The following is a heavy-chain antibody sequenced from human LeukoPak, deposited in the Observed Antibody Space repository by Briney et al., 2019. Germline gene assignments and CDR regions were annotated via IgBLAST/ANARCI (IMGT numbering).Heavy chain of an antibody. D-gene: IGHD6-13*01. Sequence: SETLSLTCTVYGGSISSYYWSWIRQPPGKGLEWIGYIYYSGSTNYHPSLKSRVTISVDTSKNQFSLKLSSVTAADTAVYYCARAGQQLVHPLDYWGQGTLVTVSS. CDR3: ARAGQQLVHPLDY. CDR2: IYYSGST. CDR1: GGSISSYY. V-gene: IGHV4-59*01. J-gene: IGHJ4*02.